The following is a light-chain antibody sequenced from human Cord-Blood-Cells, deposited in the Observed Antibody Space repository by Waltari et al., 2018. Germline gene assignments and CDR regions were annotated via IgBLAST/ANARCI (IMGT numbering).Light chain of an antibody. CDR2: AAS. J-gene: IGKJ1*01. CDR3: QQSYSTPWT. V-gene: IGKV1-39*01. Sequence: DIQMTQSPSSLSASVGDRVTITCRASPSISSYLNWYQQKPGKAPKLLIYAASSLQRGVPSRFSGSGSGTDFTLTISSLQPEDFATYYCQQSYSTPWTFGQGTKVEIK. CDR1: PSISSY.